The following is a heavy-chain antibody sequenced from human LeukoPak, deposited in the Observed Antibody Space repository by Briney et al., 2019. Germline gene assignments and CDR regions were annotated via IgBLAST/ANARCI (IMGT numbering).Heavy chain of an antibody. CDR1: GGSISSHY. D-gene: IGHD5-24*01. CDR3: ARTVEMATIRRAGWFDP. J-gene: IGHJ5*02. CDR2: IYYSGST. V-gene: IGHV4-59*11. Sequence: SETLSLTCTVSGGSISSHYWSWIRQPPGKGLEWIGYIYYSGSTNYNPSLKSRVTISVDTSKNQFSLKLSSVTAADTAVYYCARTVEMATIRRAGWFDPWGQGTLVTVSS.